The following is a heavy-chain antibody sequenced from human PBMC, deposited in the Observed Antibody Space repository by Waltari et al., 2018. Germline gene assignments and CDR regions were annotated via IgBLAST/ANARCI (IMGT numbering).Heavy chain of an antibody. D-gene: IGHD3-10*01. CDR3: ARAQSLSFFDY. CDR2: ISYDGSNK. Sequence: QVQLVESGGGVVQPGRSLRLSCAASGFTFSSYAMHWVRQAPGKGLECVAVISYDGSNKYYADSVKGRFTISRDNSKNTLYLQMNSLRAEDTAVYYCARAQSLSFFDYWGQGTLVTVSS. V-gene: IGHV3-30-3*01. J-gene: IGHJ4*02. CDR1: GFTFSSYA.